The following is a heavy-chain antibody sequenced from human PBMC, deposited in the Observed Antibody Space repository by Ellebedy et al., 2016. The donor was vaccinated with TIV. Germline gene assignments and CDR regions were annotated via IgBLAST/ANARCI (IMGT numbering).Heavy chain of an antibody. CDR2: INPNSGGT. CDR1: GYTFTGYY. J-gene: IGHJ4*02. D-gene: IGHD3-22*01. V-gene: IGHV1-2*02. CDR3: AREPSTNYYDSRVKRYYFDY. Sequence: AASVKVSCKASGYTFTGYYMHWVRQAPGQGLEWMGWINPNSGGTNYAQKFQGRVTMTRDTSIRTAYMELRRLRSDDTAVYYCAREPSTNYYDSRVKRYYFDYWGQGTLVTVSS.